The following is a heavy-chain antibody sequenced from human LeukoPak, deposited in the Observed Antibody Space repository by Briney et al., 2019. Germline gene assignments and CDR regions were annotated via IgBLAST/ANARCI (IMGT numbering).Heavy chain of an antibody. CDR1: GGSFSGYY. Sequence: PSETLSLTCAVYGGSFSGYYWSWIRQPPGKGLEGIGEINHSGSTNYHPSLKSRVTISVDPSKHQFSLKLSSVTAADTAVYYRARAPGYYDSSGYLPHYFDYWGQGTLVTVSS. CDR3: ARAPGYYDSSGYLPHYFDY. CDR2: INHSGST. J-gene: IGHJ4*02. V-gene: IGHV4-34*01. D-gene: IGHD3-22*01.